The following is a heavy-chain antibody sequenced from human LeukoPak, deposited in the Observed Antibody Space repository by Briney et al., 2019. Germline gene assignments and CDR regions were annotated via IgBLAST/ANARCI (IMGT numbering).Heavy chain of an antibody. CDR3: TTANDFWSGYYTD. J-gene: IGHJ4*02. D-gene: IGHD3-3*01. V-gene: IGHV3-15*01. Sequence: GGSLRLSCAASGFTFSSYAMSWVRQAPGKGLEWVGRIKSKTDGGTTDYAAPVKGRFTISRDDSKNTLYLQMNSLKTEDTAVYYCTTANDFWSGYYTDWGQGTLVTVSS. CDR1: GFTFSSYA. CDR2: IKSKTDGGTT.